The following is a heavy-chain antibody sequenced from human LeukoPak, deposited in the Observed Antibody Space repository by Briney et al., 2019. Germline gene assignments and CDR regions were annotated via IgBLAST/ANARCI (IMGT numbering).Heavy chain of an antibody. V-gene: IGHV3-48*02. CDR2: ISSSSSTI. CDR3: ARAPYYDFWSGYSIGVNWFDP. Sequence: QPGGSLRLSRAASGFTFSSYSMNWVRQAPGKGLEWVSYISSSSSTIYYADSVKGRFTISRDNAKNSLYLQMNSLRDEDTAVYYCARAPYYDFWSGYSIGVNWFDPWGQGTLVTVSS. CDR1: GFTFSSYS. D-gene: IGHD3-3*01. J-gene: IGHJ5*02.